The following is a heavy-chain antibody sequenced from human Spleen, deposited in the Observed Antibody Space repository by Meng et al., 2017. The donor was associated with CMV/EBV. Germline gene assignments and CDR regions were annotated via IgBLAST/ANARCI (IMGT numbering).Heavy chain of an antibody. V-gene: IGHV3-21*01. Sequence: GESLKISCAASGFTFSDYSMHWVRQAPGKGLEWVASISTGSGYIYYAESVKGRFTISRDNSKNTLYLQMNSLRAEDTAVYYCAREDGSYFPLLDYWGQGTLVTVSS. CDR2: ISTGSGYI. CDR3: AREDGSYFPLLDY. CDR1: GFTFSDYS. J-gene: IGHJ4*02. D-gene: IGHD1-26*01.